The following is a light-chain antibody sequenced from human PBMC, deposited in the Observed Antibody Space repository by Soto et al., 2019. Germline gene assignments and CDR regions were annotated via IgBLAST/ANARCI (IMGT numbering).Light chain of an antibody. Sequence: EIVLTQSPDTLSLSPGERATLSCRASQSVSSTYLAWYQQKPGQAPRLLMYGASNRATDIPDRFGGSGSGTDFTLCISRLEPEEFAVYYCQQYGTAPWTFGQGPKVDIK. CDR2: GAS. CDR3: QQYGTAPWT. J-gene: IGKJ1*01. CDR1: QSVSSTY. V-gene: IGKV3-20*01.